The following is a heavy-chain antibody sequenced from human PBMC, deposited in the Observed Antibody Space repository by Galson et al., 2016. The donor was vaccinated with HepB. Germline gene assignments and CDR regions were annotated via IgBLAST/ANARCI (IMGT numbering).Heavy chain of an antibody. D-gene: IGHD3-22*01. CDR1: GFRVTTNY. CDR3: ARGVDRAFDS. V-gene: IGHV3-53*01. Sequence: SLRLSCAASGFRVTTNYVNWVRQFPGKGLEWVSVIYTTGTTYYADSVRGRFTLSRDISQNTLSLQMSSLRAEDTAVYYCARGVDRAFDSWGQGTLVTVSS. CDR2: IYTTGTT. J-gene: IGHJ5*01.